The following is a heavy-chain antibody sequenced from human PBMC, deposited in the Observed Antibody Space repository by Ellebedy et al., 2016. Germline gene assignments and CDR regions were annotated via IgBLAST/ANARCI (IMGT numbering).Heavy chain of an antibody. Sequence: SETLSLTCTVSGGSITSGDYFWAWIRQSPGKGLEWIGYIHYSGRTFYSPSLKSRVTISVDTSTNQFSLRLSSVTAADPAVYYCAREHFRYEILTGYHPLNCFDPWGLGTLVTVSS. CDR1: GGSITSGDYF. CDR2: IHYSGRT. V-gene: IGHV4-30-4*01. J-gene: IGHJ5*02. D-gene: IGHD3-9*01. CDR3: AREHFRYEILTGYHPLNCFDP.